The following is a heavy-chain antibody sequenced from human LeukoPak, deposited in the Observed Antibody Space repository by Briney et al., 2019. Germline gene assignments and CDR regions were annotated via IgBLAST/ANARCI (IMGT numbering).Heavy chain of an antibody. V-gene: IGHV3-66*01. CDR1: GFTFSAYA. J-gene: IGHJ4*02. CDR3: ASISDLLFYFDS. CDR2: IYTGGNT. Sequence: AGGSLRLSCEASGFTFSAYAMTWVRQAPGKGLEWVSLIYTGGNTYYADSVKGRLTLSRDNSKNTVYLQMNSLRVEDTAMYYCASISDLLFYFDSWGQGTLVTVSS.